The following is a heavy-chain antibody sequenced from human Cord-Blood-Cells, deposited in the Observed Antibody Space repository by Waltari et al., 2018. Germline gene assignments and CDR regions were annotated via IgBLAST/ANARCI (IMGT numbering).Heavy chain of an antibody. CDR3: ARRSGSYYFDY. J-gene: IGHJ4*02. V-gene: IGHV4-39*01. CDR2: IYYSGST. Sequence: WIRQPPGKGLEWIGSIYYSGSTYYNPSLKSRVTISVDTSKNQFSLKLSSVTAADTAVYYCARRSGSYYFDYWGQGTLVTVSS. D-gene: IGHD1-26*01.